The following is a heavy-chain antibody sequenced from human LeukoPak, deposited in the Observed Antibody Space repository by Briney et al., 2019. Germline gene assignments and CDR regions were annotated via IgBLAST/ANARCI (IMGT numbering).Heavy chain of an antibody. Sequence: ADSVKGRFTISRDNSKNTLYLQMNSLRAEDTAVYYCAKGSYGVYFIGWFDPWGQGTLDTVSS. CDR3: AKGSYGVYFIGWFDP. D-gene: IGHD4-17*01. J-gene: IGHJ5*02. V-gene: IGHV3-30-3*02.